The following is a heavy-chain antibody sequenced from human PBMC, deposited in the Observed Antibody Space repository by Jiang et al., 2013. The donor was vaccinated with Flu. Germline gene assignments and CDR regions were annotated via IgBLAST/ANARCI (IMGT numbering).Heavy chain of an antibody. CDR2: IIPLFGTT. D-gene: IGHD2-2*01. CDR3: ARDEGYCSSTSCYFIYYG. J-gene: IGHJ6*01. Sequence: SGAEVKKSGSSVKVSCKASGGTFSTYAINWVRQAPGQGLEWMGGIIPLFGTTNYAQKFQGRVTLTADESTTTAYMELSSLRSEDTAVYYCARDEGYCSSTSCYFIYYG. V-gene: IGHV1-69*01. CDR1: GGTFSTYA.